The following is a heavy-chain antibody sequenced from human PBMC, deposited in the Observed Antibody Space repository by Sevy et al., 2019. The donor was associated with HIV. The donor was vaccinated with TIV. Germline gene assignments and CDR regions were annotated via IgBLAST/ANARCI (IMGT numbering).Heavy chain of an antibody. CDR2: IYYRGST. J-gene: IGHJ5*02. CDR3: ARGHVWFRWFDP. V-gene: IGHV4-59*01. CDR1: GGSISSYY. D-gene: IGHD3-10*01. Sequence: SESLSLTCTVSGGSISSYYWSWIRQPPGKGLEWIGYIYYRGSTNYNPSLKSRVTISVDTSKNQFSLKLSSVTTADTAVYYCARGHVWFRWFDPWGQGTLVTVSS.